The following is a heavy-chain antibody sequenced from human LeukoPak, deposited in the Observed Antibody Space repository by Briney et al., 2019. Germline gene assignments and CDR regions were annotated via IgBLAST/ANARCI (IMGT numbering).Heavy chain of an antibody. Sequence: SETLSLTCAVYGGSFSGYYWSWIRQPPGKGLEWIGEINHSGSTNYNPSLKSRVTISVDTSKNQFSLKLSSVTAADTAVYYCARGRGDADDSSSLARWFNYYFDYWGQGTLVTVSS. CDR2: INHSGST. V-gene: IGHV4-34*01. D-gene: IGHD6-13*01. CDR3: ARGRGDADDSSSLARWFNYYFDY. J-gene: IGHJ4*02. CDR1: GGSFSGYY.